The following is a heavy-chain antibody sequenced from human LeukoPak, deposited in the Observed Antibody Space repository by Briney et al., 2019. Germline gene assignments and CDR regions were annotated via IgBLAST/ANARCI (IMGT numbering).Heavy chain of an antibody. V-gene: IGHV1-8*03. CDR3: ARGDYYDSSGYWGDFDY. J-gene: IGHJ4*02. D-gene: IGHD3-22*01. Sequence: RASVKVSCKASGYTFTSYDINWVRQATGQGLEWMGWMNPNSGNTGYAQKFQGRVTITRNTSISTAYMELSSLRSEDTAVYYCARGDYYDSSGYWGDFDYWGQGTLVTVSS. CDR2: MNPNSGNT. CDR1: GYTFTSYD.